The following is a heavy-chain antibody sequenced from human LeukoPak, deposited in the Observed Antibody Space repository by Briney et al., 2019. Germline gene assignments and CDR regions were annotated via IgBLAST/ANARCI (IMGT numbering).Heavy chain of an antibody. J-gene: IGHJ4*02. Sequence: SVKVSCKASGCTFSSYAVSCLRQAPGQGLGCMGGISPIFVTANYAQKFQGRVTITADESTSTAYLELSSLRSEDTAVYYCARAGYCSGGRCYDSDWGQGTLVTVSS. V-gene: IGHV1-69*01. CDR2: ISPIFVTA. D-gene: IGHD2-15*01. CDR1: GCTFSSYA. CDR3: ARAGYCSGGRCYDSD.